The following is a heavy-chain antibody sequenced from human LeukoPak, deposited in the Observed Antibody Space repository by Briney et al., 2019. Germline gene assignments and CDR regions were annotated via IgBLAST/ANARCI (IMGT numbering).Heavy chain of an antibody. Sequence: GGSLRLSCAASGFTFSSYAMSWVRQAPGKGLDWVACTRNDGSDKYYADSVKGRFTISRDNSKNTLYLQMNSLRAEDTALYYCARDRATHSSSWFDSWGQGTLVTVSS. CDR1: GFTFSSYA. CDR2: TRNDGSDK. D-gene: IGHD6-19*01. CDR3: ARDRATHSSSWFDS. J-gene: IGHJ5*01. V-gene: IGHV3-30*02.